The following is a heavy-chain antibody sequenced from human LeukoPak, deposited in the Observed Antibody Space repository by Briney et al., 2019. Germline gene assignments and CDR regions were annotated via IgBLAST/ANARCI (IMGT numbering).Heavy chain of an antibody. D-gene: IGHD3-10*01. CDR2: IGTAGDT. CDR3: AKGVGGSGSYYNAPFDY. CDR1: GFTFSSYD. Sequence: GGSLRLSCAASGFTFSSYDMHWVRQATGKGLEWVSAIGTAGDTYYPGSVKGRFTISRENAKNSLYLQMNSLRAGDTAVYYCAKGVGGSGSYYNAPFDYWGQGTLVTVSS. V-gene: IGHV3-13*01. J-gene: IGHJ4*02.